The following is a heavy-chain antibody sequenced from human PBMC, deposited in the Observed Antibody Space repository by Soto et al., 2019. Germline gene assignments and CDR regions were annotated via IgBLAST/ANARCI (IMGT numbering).Heavy chain of an antibody. D-gene: IGHD6-13*01. Sequence: HLQLQESGPGLVKPSETLSLTCTVSGGSISSSSYYWGWIRQPPGKGLEWIGNIYYSGSTYYNPSLKSRVTISVDTSKNQFSLKLSSVTAADTAVYYCAIHSCWYSGIDYWGQGTLVTVSS. CDR3: AIHSCWYSGIDY. CDR2: IYYSGST. CDR1: GGSISSSSYY. J-gene: IGHJ4*02. V-gene: IGHV4-39*01.